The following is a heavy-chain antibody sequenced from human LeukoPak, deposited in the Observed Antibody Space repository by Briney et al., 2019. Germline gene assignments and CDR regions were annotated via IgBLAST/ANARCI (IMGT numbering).Heavy chain of an antibody. V-gene: IGHV3-74*01. CDR3: VRGTSNWYGVDF. Sequence: GGSLRLSCAASGFTFSNSWMHWVRQPPGKGLVWVSYMNADGSTIAHADSVRGRFTMSRANANNILHLQMNSLTDEDTGVYFCVRGTSNWYGVDFWGRGTLVTVSS. J-gene: IGHJ4*02. CDR2: MNADGSTI. CDR1: GFTFSNSW. D-gene: IGHD6-13*01.